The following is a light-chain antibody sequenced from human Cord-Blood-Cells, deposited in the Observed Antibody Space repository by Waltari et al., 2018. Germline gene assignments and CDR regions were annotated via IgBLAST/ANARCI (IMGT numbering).Light chain of an antibody. CDR1: QGISSA. CDR2: DAS. J-gene: IGKJ5*01. Sequence: AIQLTQSPSSLSASVGDRVTITCRASQGISSALAWYQQKPGKAPKLLIYDASSLESGVPSRFSGSGSGTDFTLTISSLQPEDFATYYSQQFNSYPITFGQGTRLESK. CDR3: QQFNSYPIT. V-gene: IGKV1-13*02.